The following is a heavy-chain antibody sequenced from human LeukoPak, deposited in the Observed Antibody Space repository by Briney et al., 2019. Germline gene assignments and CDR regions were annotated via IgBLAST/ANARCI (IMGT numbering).Heavy chain of an antibody. Sequence: SETLSLTCTVSGGSINSTIYYCGWIRQPPGKGLKWIGSIYYSGSTYNNPSLQSRVTLSVDTSKNQFSLKLNSVTAADTGVYYCATHGGDASGSSNFDHWGQGTLVTVSS. D-gene: IGHD3-10*01. CDR2: IYYSGST. CDR1: GGSINSTIYY. V-gene: IGHV4-39*01. J-gene: IGHJ4*02. CDR3: ATHGGDASGSSNFDH.